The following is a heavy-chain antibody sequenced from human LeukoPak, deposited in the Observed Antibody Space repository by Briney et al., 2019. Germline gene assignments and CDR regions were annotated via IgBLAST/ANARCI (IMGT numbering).Heavy chain of an antibody. CDR2: IYPGDSAT. CDR1: GYSFTSYW. D-gene: IGHD6-19*01. CDR3: ARRIAVAAKGPNWFDP. J-gene: IGHJ5*02. Sequence: GESLKISCKGSGYSFTSYWIGWVRQMPGKGLEWMGIIYPGDSATRYSPSFQGQVTISADKSISTAYLQWSSLKASDTAMYYCARRIAVAAKGPNWFDPWGQGTLVTVSS. V-gene: IGHV5-51*01.